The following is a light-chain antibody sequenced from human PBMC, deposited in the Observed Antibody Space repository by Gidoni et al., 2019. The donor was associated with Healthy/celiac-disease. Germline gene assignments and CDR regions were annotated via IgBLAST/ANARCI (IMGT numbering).Light chain of an antibody. V-gene: IGKV3-11*01. CDR3: QQRSNWPPT. Sequence: ESVLTQTPATLSLSPGERATLSCRASQSVSSYLAWYQQKPGQAPRLLIYDASNRATGIPARFSGSGSGTDFTLTISCLEPEDFAVYYCQQRSNWPPTFGGGTKVEIK. CDR1: QSVSSY. J-gene: IGKJ4*01. CDR2: DAS.